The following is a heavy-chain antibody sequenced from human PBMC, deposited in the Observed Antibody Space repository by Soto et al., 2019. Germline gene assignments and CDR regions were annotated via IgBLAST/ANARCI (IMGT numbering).Heavy chain of an antibody. D-gene: IGHD5-18*01. J-gene: IGHJ3*02. CDR1: GYSIMNGYC. CDR2: ISNSGST. Sequence: SETLSLTCAVSGYSIMNGYCWGWIRQPPGKGLEWIGNISNSGSTYYNHSLQSQVTISLDTSKNQFSLKLSSVTAADTAVYYCARRLQNSGAFHIWGQGPMVT. CDR3: ARRLQNSGAFHI. V-gene: IGHV4-38-2*01.